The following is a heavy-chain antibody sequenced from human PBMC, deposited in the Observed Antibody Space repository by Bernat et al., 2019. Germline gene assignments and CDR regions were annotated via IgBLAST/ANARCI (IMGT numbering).Heavy chain of an antibody. CDR2: INPSGGST. D-gene: IGHD2-21*02. V-gene: IGHV1-46*01. Sequence: QVQLVQSGAEVKKPGASVKVSCKASGYTFTSYYMHWVRQAPGQGLEWMGIINPSGGSTSYAQKFQGRVTMTRDTSTSTVYMELSSLRSEDTAVYYCARDPRMTASYYYYGMDVWGQGTTVTVSS. CDR1: GYTFTSYY. CDR3: ARDPRMTASYYYYGMDV. J-gene: IGHJ6*02.